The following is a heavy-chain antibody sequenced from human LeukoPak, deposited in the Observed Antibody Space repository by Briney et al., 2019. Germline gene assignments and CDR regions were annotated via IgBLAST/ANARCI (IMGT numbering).Heavy chain of an antibody. CDR3: ARETGYCSGGSCYATLDY. Sequence: SETLSLTCAVYGGSFSGYYWSWIRQPPGKGLEWIGDINHSGSTNSNPSLKSRVTISVDTSKNQFSLKLRSVTAADTAVYYCARETGYCSGGSCYATLDYWGQGTLVTVSS. CDR1: GGSFSGYY. V-gene: IGHV4-34*01. D-gene: IGHD2-15*01. CDR2: INHSGST. J-gene: IGHJ4*02.